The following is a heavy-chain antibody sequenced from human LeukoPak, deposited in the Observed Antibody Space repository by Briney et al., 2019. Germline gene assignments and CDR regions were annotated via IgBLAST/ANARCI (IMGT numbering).Heavy chain of an antibody. V-gene: IGHV4-61*02. Sequence: KPSETLSLTCTVSGGSISSGSYYWSWIRQPAGKGLEWIGRIYTSGSTNYNPSLKSRVTISVDTSTNQLSLKLSSVTAADTAVYYCARSIRGFYMDVWGKGTTVTVSS. CDR1: GGSISSGSYY. CDR3: ARSIRGFYMDV. CDR2: IYTSGST. J-gene: IGHJ6*03.